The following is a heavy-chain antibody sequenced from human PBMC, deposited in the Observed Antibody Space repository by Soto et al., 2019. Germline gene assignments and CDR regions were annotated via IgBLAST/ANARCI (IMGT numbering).Heavy chain of an antibody. V-gene: IGHV3-48*02. CDR3: ARGSSNWAYYFDF. CDR1: GFTFSSYS. CDR2: ITSSGTTV. D-gene: IGHD6-13*01. J-gene: IGHJ4*02. Sequence: EVHLVESGGGLVQPGGSLRLSCAASGFTFSSYSLNRVRQAPGKGLEWVSYITSSGTTVYYADSVRGRFTISRDNAKNSLYLQTNSLRDDDTAVYYCARGSSNWAYYFDFWGQGTLATVSS.